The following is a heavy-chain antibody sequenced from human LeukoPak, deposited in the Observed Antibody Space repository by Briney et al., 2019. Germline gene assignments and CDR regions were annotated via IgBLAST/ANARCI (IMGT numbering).Heavy chain of an antibody. CDR3: ARPSITYSSCWYGEFYFDY. CDR1: GYSFTNYW. J-gene: IGHJ4*02. V-gene: IGHV5-51*01. CDR2: VYPGDSDT. D-gene: IGHD6-13*01. Sequence: GESLKIPCKASGYSFTNYWIGWVRQMPGKGLEWMGIVYPGDSDTKYSPSFQGQVTISADKSISTAYLQWSSLKASDTAMYYCARPSITYSSCWYGEFYFDYWGQGTLVTVSS.